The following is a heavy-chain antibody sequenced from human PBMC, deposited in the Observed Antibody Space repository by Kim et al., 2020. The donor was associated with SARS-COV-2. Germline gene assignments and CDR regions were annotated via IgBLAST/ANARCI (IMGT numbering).Heavy chain of an antibody. Sequence: SETLSLTCTVSGGSISSYYWSWIRQPPGKGLEWIGYIYYSGSTNYNPSLKSRVTISVDTSKNQFSLKLSSVTAADTAVYYCARGDSSGYIGWFDPWGQGTLVTVSS. J-gene: IGHJ5*02. D-gene: IGHD3-22*01. V-gene: IGHV4-59*01. CDR1: GGSISSYY. CDR3: ARGDSSGYIGWFDP. CDR2: IYYSGST.